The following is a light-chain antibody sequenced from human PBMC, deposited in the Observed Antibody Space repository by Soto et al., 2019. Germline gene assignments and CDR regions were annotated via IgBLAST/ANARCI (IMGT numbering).Light chain of an antibody. J-gene: IGKJ5*01. Sequence: EIVITQSPATLSVSPGERAKPSSTDSENIYTNLAWYQQKPGQAPRLLFYGASTRATGLPARFSGTGSGTEFTLTINSLQAEDSAVYYCQQYYNWPRTFGQGTRLEIK. CDR1: ENIYTN. CDR3: QQYYNWPRT. CDR2: GAS. V-gene: IGKV3-15*01.